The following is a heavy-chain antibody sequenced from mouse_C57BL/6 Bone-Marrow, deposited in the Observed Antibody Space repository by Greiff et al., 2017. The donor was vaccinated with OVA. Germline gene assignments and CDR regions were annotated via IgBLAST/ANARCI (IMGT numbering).Heavy chain of an antibody. CDR3: AREEVEATGFAY. J-gene: IGHJ3*01. D-gene: IGHD1-1*01. V-gene: IGHV5-4*01. Sequence: DVKLVESGGGLVKPGGSLKLSCAASGFTFSSYAMSWVRQTPEKRLEWVATISDGGSYTYYPDNVKGRFTISRDNAKNNLYLQMSHLKSEDTAMYYCAREEVEATGFAYWGQGTLVTVSA. CDR1: GFTFSSYA. CDR2: ISDGGSYT.